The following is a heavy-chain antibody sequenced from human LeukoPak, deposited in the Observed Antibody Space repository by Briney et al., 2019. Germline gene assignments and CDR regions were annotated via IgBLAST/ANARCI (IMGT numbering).Heavy chain of an antibody. D-gene: IGHD3-3*01. CDR1: GGSFSGYY. CDR2: INHSGST. J-gene: IGHJ4*02. Sequence: SETLSLTCAVYGGSFSGYYWSWIRQPPGKGLEWIGEINHSGSTNYNPSLKSRVTISVDTSKNQFSLKLSSVTAADTAVYYCARGALEWLSKGYFDYWGQGTLVTVSS. V-gene: IGHV4-34*01. CDR3: ARGALEWLSKGYFDY.